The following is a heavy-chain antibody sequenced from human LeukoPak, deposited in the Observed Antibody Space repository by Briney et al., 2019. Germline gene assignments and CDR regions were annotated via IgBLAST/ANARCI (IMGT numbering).Heavy chain of an antibody. J-gene: IGHJ4*02. V-gene: IGHV3-7*01. CDR3: ATDLGSSRPNF. D-gene: IGHD6-13*01. CDR2: IKQDGSEN. Sequence: GGSLRLSCAASGFSFSTYWMTWVRRAPGKGLEWVANIKQDGSENYYVDSARGRFTISRDNAKNSLYLQMNSLTAEDTAVYYCATDLGSSRPNFWGQGILVTVSS. CDR1: GFSFSTYW.